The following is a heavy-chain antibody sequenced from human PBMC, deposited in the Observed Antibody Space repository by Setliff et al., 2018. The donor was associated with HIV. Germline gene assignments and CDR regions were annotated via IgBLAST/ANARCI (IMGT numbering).Heavy chain of an antibody. CDR2: IYYTGST. CDR3: ARDSANGKTANLNYLDV. D-gene: IGHD2-8*01. V-gene: IGHV4-31*03. Sequence: TSETLCLTCTVSGGSISSRGDYWSWVRQHPGKGLEWFGYIYYTGSTYANPSLQSRVRISVDTSKNQFSLILNSVTDEATAVYYCARDSANGKTANLNYLDVWGKGTTVTVSS. CDR1: GGSISSRGDY. J-gene: IGHJ6*03.